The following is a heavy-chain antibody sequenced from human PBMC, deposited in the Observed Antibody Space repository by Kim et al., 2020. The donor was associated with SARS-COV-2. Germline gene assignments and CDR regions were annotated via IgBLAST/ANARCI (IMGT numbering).Heavy chain of an antibody. CDR3: ARIGYSSSCTDY. D-gene: IGHD6-13*01. CDR1: GFTFDNFW. Sequence: GGSLRLSCVASGFTFDNFWMSWVRQAPGKGLEWVANINHDGGQIYYLDSLKGRFTISRDNAKNSVYLQLNSLRAEDTAVYYCARIGYSSSCTDYWGQGTLVTVSS. J-gene: IGHJ4*02. V-gene: IGHV3-7*01. CDR2: INHDGGQI.